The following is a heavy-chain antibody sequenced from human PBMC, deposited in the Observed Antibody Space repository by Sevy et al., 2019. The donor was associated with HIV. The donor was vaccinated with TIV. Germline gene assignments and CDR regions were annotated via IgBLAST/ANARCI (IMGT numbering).Heavy chain of an antibody. CDR1: GLTFSNYW. CDR3: LGGTN. Sequence: GESLKISCTDSGLTFSNYWMHWVRQAPGKGLEWVASIKKDGSQKDYVDSVKGRFIISRDNAKSSVYLQMNSLRDEDAAVYYCLGGTNWGQGTLVTVSS. CDR2: IKKDGSQK. V-gene: IGHV3-7*03. J-gene: IGHJ4*02.